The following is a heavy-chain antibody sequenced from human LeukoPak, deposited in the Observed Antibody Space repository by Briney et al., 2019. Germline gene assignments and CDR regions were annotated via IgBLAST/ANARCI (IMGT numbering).Heavy chain of an antibody. CDR3: ARAPLGDFWSVRYGMDV. CDR2: ISAYNGNT. D-gene: IGHD3-3*01. Sequence: GASVKVSCKASGYTFTSYGISWVRQAPGQGLEWMGWISAYNGNTNYAQKLQGRVTMTTDTSTSTAYMELRSLRSDDTAVYYCARAPLGDFWSVRYGMDVWGQGTTVTVSS. CDR1: GYTFTSYG. J-gene: IGHJ6*02. V-gene: IGHV1-18*01.